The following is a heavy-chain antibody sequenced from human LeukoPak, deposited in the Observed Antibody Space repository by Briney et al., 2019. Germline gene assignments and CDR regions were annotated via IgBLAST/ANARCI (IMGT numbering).Heavy chain of an antibody. J-gene: IGHJ3*02. CDR2: ISAYNGNT. CDR3: ARDSKRFLEWSYDAFDI. V-gene: IGHV1-18*01. Sequence: ASVKVSCKASGYTFTSYGISWVRQAPGQGLEWMGWISAYNGNTNYAQKLQGRVTMTTDTSTSTAYMELRSLRSDDTAVYYCARDSKRFLEWSYDAFDIWGQGTMATVSS. D-gene: IGHD3-3*01. CDR1: GYTFTSYG.